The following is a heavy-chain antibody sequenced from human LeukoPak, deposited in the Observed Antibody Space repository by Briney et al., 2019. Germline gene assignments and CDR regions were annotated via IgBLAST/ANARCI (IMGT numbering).Heavy chain of an antibody. V-gene: IGHV4-4*07. CDR2: IYTSGST. D-gene: IGHD3-3*02. CDR3: ARDLAPHRIFGVVITTWYFDL. J-gene: IGHJ2*01. Sequence: SETLSLTCTVSGVSISRYYWSWIRQAAGKGLEWIGRIYTSGSTNYNTSLKSRVTMSVDTSKNQFSLKLSSVTAADTAVYYCARDLAPHRIFGVVITTWYFDLWGRGTLVTVSS. CDR1: GVSISRYY.